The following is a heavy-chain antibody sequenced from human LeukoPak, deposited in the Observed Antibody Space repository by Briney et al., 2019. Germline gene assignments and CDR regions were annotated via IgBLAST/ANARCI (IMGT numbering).Heavy chain of an antibody. Sequence: GGSLRLSCVASGFTFSSYWMSWVRQAPGKGLEWVANIKQDGSEKYYVDSVKGRFTISRDNAKNPLYLQMNSLRAEDTAVYYCATTITMVRGVRPYYYYYGMDVWGQGTTVTVSS. CDR3: ATTITMVRGVRPYYYYYGMDV. CDR1: GFTFSSYW. J-gene: IGHJ6*02. V-gene: IGHV3-7*01. D-gene: IGHD3-10*01. CDR2: IKQDGSEK.